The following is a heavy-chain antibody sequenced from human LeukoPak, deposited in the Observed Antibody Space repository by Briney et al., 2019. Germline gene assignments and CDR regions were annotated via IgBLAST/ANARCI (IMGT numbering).Heavy chain of an antibody. V-gene: IGHV4-59*08. CDR1: GGSINSYY. D-gene: IGHD2-15*01. CDR2: IYYSGST. J-gene: IGHJ1*01. CDR3: ATLRYCGGGSCFPKYFHH. Sequence: NPSETLSLTCTVSGGSINSYYWSWIRQPPGKGLEWTGYIYYSGSTNYNPSLKSRVTISVDTSKNQFSLKLSSVTAADTAVYYCATLRYCGGGSCFPKYFHHWGQGTLVTVSS.